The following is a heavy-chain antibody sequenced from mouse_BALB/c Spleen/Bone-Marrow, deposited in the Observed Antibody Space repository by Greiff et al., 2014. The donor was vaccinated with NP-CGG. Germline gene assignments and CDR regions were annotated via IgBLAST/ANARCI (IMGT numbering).Heavy chain of an antibody. CDR2: IYPHNGGN. D-gene: IGHD1-2*01. CDR1: GYTFTDYN. CDR3: ARSRGTTATTYYSDY. J-gene: IGHJ2*01. V-gene: IGHV1S29*02. Sequence: EVQLQQSGPELVKPGASVKISCKASGYTFTDYNMHWVKQSHGESLEWIVYIYPHNGGNGYNQKFKNKATLTVDSSSSTAYMELRSLTSEDSAVYYCARSRGTTATTYYSDYWGQGTTLTVSS.